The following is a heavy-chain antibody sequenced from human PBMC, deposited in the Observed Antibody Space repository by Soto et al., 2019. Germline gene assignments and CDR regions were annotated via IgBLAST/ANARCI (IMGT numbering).Heavy chain of an antibody. J-gene: IGHJ6*02. CDR3: XXXXXXXXXXXGMDV. Sequence: QVQLVQSGAEVKKPGASVKVSCKASGYTFTRSGISWVRQAPGQGLEWLGWISTYNGDTNYAQTCQGRVTMTTETXXXXXXXXXXXXXXXXXXXXXXXXXXXXXXXXXGMDVWAQGTPVTVSS. V-gene: IGHV1-18*01. CDR2: ISTYNGDT. CDR1: GYTFTRSG.